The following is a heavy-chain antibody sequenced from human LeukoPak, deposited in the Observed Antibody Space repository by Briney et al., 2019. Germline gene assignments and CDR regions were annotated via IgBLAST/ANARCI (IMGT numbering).Heavy chain of an antibody. V-gene: IGHV3-23*01. J-gene: IGHJ6*02. CDR3: AKVPPVPNPYYYYGMDV. Sequence: GGSLRLSCAASGFTFSSYSMNWVRQAPGKGLEWVSAISGSGGSTYYADSVKGRFTISRDNSKNTLYLQMNSLRAEDTAVYYCAKVPPVPNPYYYYGMDVWGQGTTVTVSS. D-gene: IGHD6-6*01. CDR1: GFTFSSYS. CDR2: ISGSGGST.